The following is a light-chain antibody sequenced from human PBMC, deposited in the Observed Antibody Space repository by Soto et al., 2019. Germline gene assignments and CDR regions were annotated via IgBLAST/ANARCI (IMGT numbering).Light chain of an antibody. CDR2: GAS. V-gene: IGKV3-15*01. CDR3: QQYNNWART. J-gene: IGKJ1*01. CDR1: QSVSNN. Sequence: EIVMTQSPATLSVSPRERATLSCRASQSVSNNLAWYEQKPGQAPSLLMYGASTRATDIPARFIGSASGTEFTLTISRLQSADFAVYFRQQYNNWARTFRQGTKVQVK.